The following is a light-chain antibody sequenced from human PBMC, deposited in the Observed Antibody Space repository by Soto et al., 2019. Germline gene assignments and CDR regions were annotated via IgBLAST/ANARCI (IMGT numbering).Light chain of an antibody. CDR3: AAWDDSLNGPGV. CDR2: NNN. CDR1: SSNIGSNI. V-gene: IGLV1-44*01. Sequence: QSVLTQPPSASGTPGQRVTSSCSGSSSNIGSNIVNWYQQLPGTAPKLLIYNNNQRPSGVPDRFSGSKSGTSASLAISGLQSEDEADYYCAAWDDSLNGPGVFGGGTKLTVL. J-gene: IGLJ3*02.